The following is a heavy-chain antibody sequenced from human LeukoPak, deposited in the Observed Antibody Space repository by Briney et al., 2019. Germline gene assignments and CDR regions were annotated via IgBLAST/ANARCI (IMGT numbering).Heavy chain of an antibody. CDR2: IYPGDSDT. D-gene: IGHD3-22*01. J-gene: IGHJ1*01. Sequence: GESLKISCKGSGYSFSSYWIGWVRQMAGKGLEWMGIIYPGDSDTRYSPSFQGQVTISADKSISTAYLQWSSLKASDTAMYYCASLVGSSGYYYGEYFQHWGQGTLVTVSS. CDR3: ASLVGSSGYYYGEYFQH. CDR1: GYSFSSYW. V-gene: IGHV5-51*01.